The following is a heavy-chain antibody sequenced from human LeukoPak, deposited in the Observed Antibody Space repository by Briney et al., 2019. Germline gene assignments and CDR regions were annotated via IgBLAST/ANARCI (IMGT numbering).Heavy chain of an antibody. D-gene: IGHD5-18*01. V-gene: IGHV3-48*01. CDR1: GFTFSSYS. Sequence: GGSLRLSCAASGFTFSSYSMNWVRQAPGKGLEWVSYISSSSSTIDYADSVKGRFTISRDNAKNSLYLQMNSLRAEDTAVYYCARGPGIQLWPYYGMDVWGQGTTVTVSS. CDR2: ISSSSSTI. J-gene: IGHJ6*02. CDR3: ARGPGIQLWPYYGMDV.